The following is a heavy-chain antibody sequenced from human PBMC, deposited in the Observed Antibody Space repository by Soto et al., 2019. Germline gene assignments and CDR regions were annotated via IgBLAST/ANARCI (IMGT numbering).Heavy chain of an antibody. CDR2: IIPIFGTA. Sequence: QVQLVQSGAEVKKPGSSVKVSCKASGGTFSSYAISWVRQAPGQGLEWMGGIIPIFGTANYAQKFQCRVTISADKSPSTDYMELSSLRSEDTAVYYCASRLCTNGVCYQDCWGQGTLVTVSS. J-gene: IGHJ4*02. CDR3: ASRLCTNGVCYQDC. CDR1: GGTFSSYA. V-gene: IGHV1-69*06. D-gene: IGHD2-8*01.